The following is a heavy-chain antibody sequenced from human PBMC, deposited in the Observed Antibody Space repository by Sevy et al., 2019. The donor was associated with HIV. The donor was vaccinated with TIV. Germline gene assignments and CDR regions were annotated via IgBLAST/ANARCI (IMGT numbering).Heavy chain of an antibody. CDR1: GLSVSDNY. D-gene: IGHD3-22*01. J-gene: IGHJ6*02. CDR3: ARDRYYDASGYDYYYYGMDV. CDR2: ICSDGRT. V-gene: IGHV3-66*01. Sequence: GGSLRLSCAASGLSVSDNYMNWVRQAPGKGLELVSVICSDGRTYYAYSVKGRFTISRDNSKNTLYLHMNNLRPEDTAVYYCARDRYYDASGYDYYYYGMDVWGHGTTVTVSS.